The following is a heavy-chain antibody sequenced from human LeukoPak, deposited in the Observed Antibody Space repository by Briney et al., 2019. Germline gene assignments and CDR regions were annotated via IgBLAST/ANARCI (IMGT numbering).Heavy chain of an antibody. CDR3: ATDRDNSDWQKRFDS. CDR2: INQDASEI. CDR1: GFTFSTYW. V-gene: IGHV3-7*01. Sequence: GGSLRLSCAASGFTFSTYWMNWSRQAPGKGLECVGNINQDASEINYVDSVRGRFTISRDNAKNSLHLQMNSLRAEDTAVYYCATDRDNSDWQKRFDSWGQGTLVTVSS. D-gene: IGHD2-21*02. J-gene: IGHJ5*01.